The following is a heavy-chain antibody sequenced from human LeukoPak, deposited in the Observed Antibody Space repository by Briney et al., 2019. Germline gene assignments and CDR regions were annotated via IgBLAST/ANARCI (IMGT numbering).Heavy chain of an antibody. Sequence: ASVKVSCKASGYTFTSYGISWVRQATGQGLEWMGWINPNSGGTNYAQKFQGRVTMTRDTSISTAYMELSRLRSDDTAVYYCARYCSGGSCYPFDYWGQGTLVTVSS. D-gene: IGHD2-15*01. J-gene: IGHJ4*02. CDR1: GYTFTSYG. CDR2: INPNSGGT. V-gene: IGHV1-2*02. CDR3: ARYCSGGSCYPFDY.